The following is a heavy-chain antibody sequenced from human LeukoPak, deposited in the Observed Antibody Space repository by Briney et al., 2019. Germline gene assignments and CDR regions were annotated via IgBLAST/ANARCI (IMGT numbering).Heavy chain of an antibody. V-gene: IGHV4-34*01. D-gene: IGHD3-3*01. Sequence: PSETLSLTCAVYGGSFSGYYWSWIRQPPGKGLEWIGEINHSGSTNYNPSLKSRVTISVDTSKNQFSLKLSSVTAADTAVYYCARGPLTYYDFWSGYYDNWFDPWGQGTLVTVSS. CDR2: INHSGST. CDR1: GGSFSGYY. J-gene: IGHJ5*02. CDR3: ARGPLTYYDFWSGYYDNWFDP.